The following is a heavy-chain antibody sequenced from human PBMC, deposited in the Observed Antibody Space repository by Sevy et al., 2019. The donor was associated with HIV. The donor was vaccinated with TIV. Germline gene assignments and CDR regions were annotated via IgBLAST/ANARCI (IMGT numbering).Heavy chain of an antibody. CDR1: GFTFSIYT. D-gene: IGHD2-8*01. V-gene: IGHV3-23*01. Sequence: GESLKISCAASGFTFSIYTMSWVRQAPGKGLEWVSTFCFGGSKIYYADSVKGRFTISRDNSRNTVYLQMNSLRADDTAVYYCAREGCTLPHDYWGQGTLVTVSS. J-gene: IGHJ4*02. CDR2: FCFGGSKI. CDR3: AREGCTLPHDY.